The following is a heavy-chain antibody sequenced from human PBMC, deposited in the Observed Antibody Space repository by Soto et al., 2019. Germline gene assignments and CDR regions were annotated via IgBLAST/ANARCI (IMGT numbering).Heavy chain of an antibody. Sequence: GASVKVSCEASGGTFSSYAISWVRQAPGQGLEWMGGIIPIFGTANYAQKLQGRVTITADESTSTAYMELSSLRSEDTAVYHCARDRYDSSGYYYAVFDYWGQGTLVTVSS. CDR1: GGTFSSYA. CDR2: IIPIFGTA. J-gene: IGHJ4*02. D-gene: IGHD3-22*01. CDR3: ARDRYDSSGYYYAVFDY. V-gene: IGHV1-69*13.